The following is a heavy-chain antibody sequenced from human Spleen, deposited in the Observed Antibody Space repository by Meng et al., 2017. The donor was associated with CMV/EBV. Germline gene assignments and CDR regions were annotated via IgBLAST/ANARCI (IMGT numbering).Heavy chain of an antibody. CDR2: ISAYNGNT. D-gene: IGHD3-10*01. J-gene: IGHJ6*02. CDR1: GYTFSSYG. V-gene: IGHV1-18*01. Sequence: ASVKVSCKTSGYTFSSYGVSWVRQAPGQGLEWVGWISAYNGNTVYAQKLQHRVAMTTDTSTSTSYMELRSLRSDDTAVYYCARVDGMVRGVIYYYYGMDVWGQGTTVTVSS. CDR3: ARVDGMVRGVIYYYYGMDV.